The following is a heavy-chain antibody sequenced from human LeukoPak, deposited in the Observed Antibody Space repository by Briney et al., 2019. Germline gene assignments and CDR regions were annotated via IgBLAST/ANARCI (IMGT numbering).Heavy chain of an antibody. CDR2: IYSSGNT. CDR3: ARGVVGAYYYYYMDV. J-gene: IGHJ6*03. D-gene: IGHD2-15*01. Sequence: SETLSLTCNVSGGSIRGYYGSWIRQPPGKGLEWIGYIYSSGNTNYNPSLKSRVTISVDTSKNHFSLKLSSVTAADTAVYYCARGVVGAYYYYYMDVWGKGTTVTVSS. V-gene: IGHV4-59*08. CDR1: GGSIRGYY.